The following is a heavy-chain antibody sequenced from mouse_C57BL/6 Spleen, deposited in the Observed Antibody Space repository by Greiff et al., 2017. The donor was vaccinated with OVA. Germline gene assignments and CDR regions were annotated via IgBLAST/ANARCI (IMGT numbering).Heavy chain of an antibody. CDR1: GFSFTTYA. V-gene: IGHV10-1*01. CDR2: IRSKSNNYAT. Sequence: EVQLVESGGGLVQPKGSLKLSCAASGFSFTTYAMNWVRQAPGKGLEWVARIRSKSNNYATYYADSVKDRFTISRDDSESMLYLQMNNLKTEDTAMYYCVRPSYAMDYWGQGTSVTVSS. J-gene: IGHJ4*01. CDR3: VRPSYAMDY.